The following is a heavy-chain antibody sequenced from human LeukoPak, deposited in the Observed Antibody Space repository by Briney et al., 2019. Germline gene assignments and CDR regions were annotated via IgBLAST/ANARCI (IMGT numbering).Heavy chain of an antibody. Sequence: ASVKVSCKASGYTFTGYYMHWVRQAPGRGLEWMGWINPNSGGTNYAQKFQGRVTMTRDTSITTAYMELAGLTSDDTAVYYCARDHSPLTVAAANWFDPWGQGTLVAVSS. CDR3: ARDHSPLTVAAANWFDP. D-gene: IGHD6-13*01. J-gene: IGHJ5*02. CDR1: GYTFTGYY. V-gene: IGHV1-2*02. CDR2: INPNSGGT.